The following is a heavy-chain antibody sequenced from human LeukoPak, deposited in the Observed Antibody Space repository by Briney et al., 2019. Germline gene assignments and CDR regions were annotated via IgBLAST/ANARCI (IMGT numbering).Heavy chain of an antibody. CDR2: ISYDGSNK. Sequence: GGSLRLSCAASGFTFSSYGMHWVRQAPGKGLEWVAVISYDGSNKYYADSVKGRFTISRDNSKNTLYLQMNSLRAEDTAVYYCAKGDYGSGSPTGGDYYYGMDVWGKGTTVTVSP. J-gene: IGHJ6*04. CDR1: GFTFSSYG. D-gene: IGHD3-10*01. V-gene: IGHV3-30*18. CDR3: AKGDYGSGSPTGGDYYYGMDV.